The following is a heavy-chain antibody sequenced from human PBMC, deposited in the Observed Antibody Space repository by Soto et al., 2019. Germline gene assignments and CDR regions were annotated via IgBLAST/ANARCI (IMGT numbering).Heavy chain of an antibody. CDR2: MSHRGGT. J-gene: IGHJ3*02. Sequence: QVQLQQWGAGLLKPSETLSLTCAVYGGSVNSGNYYWSWIRQPPGKGLEWIGEMSHRGGTHFNPSLKRRVTISVDTSKNQFSLKMSPVTAADTALYYCARVERGTATTVVDAFDIWGPGTLVTVSS. CDR1: GGSVNSGNYY. D-gene: IGHD1-1*01. V-gene: IGHV4-34*01. CDR3: ARVERGTATTVVDAFDI.